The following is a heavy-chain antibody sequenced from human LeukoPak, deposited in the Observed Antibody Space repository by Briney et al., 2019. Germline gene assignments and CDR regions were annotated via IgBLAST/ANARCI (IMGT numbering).Heavy chain of an antibody. J-gene: IGHJ4*02. V-gene: IGHV1-18*01. D-gene: IGHD5-24*01. Sequence: ASVKVSCKASGYTFTSYGISWVRQAPGQGLEWMGWISAYNGNTNYAQKLQGRVTMTTDTSTSTAYMELRSLRSDDTAAYYCARDRNQDGYNSFYWWGQGTLVTVSS. CDR2: ISAYNGNT. CDR3: ARDRNQDGYNSFYW. CDR1: GYTFTSYG.